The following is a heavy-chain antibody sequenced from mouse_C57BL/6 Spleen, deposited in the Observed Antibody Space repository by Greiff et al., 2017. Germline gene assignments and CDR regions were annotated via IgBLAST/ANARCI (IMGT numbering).Heavy chain of an antibody. Sequence: QVQLQQSGAELAKPGASVQLSCKASGYTFTSYWMHWVKQRPGQGLEWIGYINPSSGYTNYNHKFKDKATLTADKSSSTAYMQLSSLTYEDSAVYYCARGSNRFDYWGQGTTLTVSS. D-gene: IGHD2-5*01. CDR3: ARGSNRFDY. CDR1: GYTFTSYW. CDR2: INPSSGYT. V-gene: IGHV1-7*01. J-gene: IGHJ2*01.